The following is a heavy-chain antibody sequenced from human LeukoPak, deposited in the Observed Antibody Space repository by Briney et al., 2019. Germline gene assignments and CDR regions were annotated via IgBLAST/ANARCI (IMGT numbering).Heavy chain of an antibody. J-gene: IGHJ3*02. V-gene: IGHV1-18*01. D-gene: IGHD3-22*01. Sequence: GASVKVSYKASGYTFITYGIIWVRQAPGQGLEWMGWINPRNGNTNYVQKLQGRVTMTTDTSTSTAYMELRSLRSDDTAVYYCARVGYDSSGHHRYAFDIWGQGTMVTVSS. CDR1: GYTFITYG. CDR2: INPRNGNT. CDR3: ARVGYDSSGHHRYAFDI.